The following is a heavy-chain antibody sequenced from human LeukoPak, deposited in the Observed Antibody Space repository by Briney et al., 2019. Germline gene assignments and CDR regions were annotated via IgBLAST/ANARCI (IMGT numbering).Heavy chain of an antibody. Sequence: PSQTLSLTCAVYGGSFSGYYWSWIRQPPGKGLEWIGEINHSGSTNYNPSLKSRVTISVDTSKNQFSLKLSSVTAADTAVYYCARAIAVGSWFDPWGQGTLVTVSS. CDR2: INHSGST. CDR1: GGSFSGYY. D-gene: IGHD6-19*01. V-gene: IGHV4-34*01. CDR3: ARAIAVGSWFDP. J-gene: IGHJ5*02.